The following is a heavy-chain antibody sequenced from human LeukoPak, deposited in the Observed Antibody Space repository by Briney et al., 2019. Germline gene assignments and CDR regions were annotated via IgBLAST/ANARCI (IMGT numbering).Heavy chain of an antibody. V-gene: IGHV3-74*01. D-gene: IGHD2/OR15-2a*01. CDR2: INSDGSWT. CDR3: VSFYETY. CDR1: GNYW. Sequence: GGSLRLSCAASGNYWMHWVRQVSGRGLVWVSHINSDGSWTSYADSVKGRFTISKDNAKNTVYLQMNSLRAEDTAVYYCVSFYETYWGRGTLFTVSS. J-gene: IGHJ4*02.